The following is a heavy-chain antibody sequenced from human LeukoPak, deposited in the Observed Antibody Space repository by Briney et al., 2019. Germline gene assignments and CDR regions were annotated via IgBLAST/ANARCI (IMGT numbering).Heavy chain of an antibody. V-gene: IGHV3-48*03. CDR3: ARDQARRWLQSWFDY. Sequence: AGGSLRLSCAASGFTFSSYEMNWVRQAPGKGLEWVSYISSSGSTIYYADSVKGRFTTSRDNATNSLYLQMNSLRAEDTAVYYCARDQARRWLQSWFDYWGQGTLVTVSS. CDR1: GFTFSSYE. D-gene: IGHD5-24*01. J-gene: IGHJ4*02. CDR2: ISSSGSTI.